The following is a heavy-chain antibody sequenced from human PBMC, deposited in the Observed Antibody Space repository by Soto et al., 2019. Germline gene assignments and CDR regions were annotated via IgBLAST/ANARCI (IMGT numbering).Heavy chain of an antibody. D-gene: IGHD1-26*01. CDR3: AKEGGLSGSYYISSSYYFDY. Sequence: QVQLVESGGGVVQPGRSLRLSCAASGFTFSSYGMHWVRQAPGKGLEWVAIISYDGSNTYYADSVKGRFTIFRDNSKNTLYLQMTSLSAEDTSVYYCAKEGGLSGSYYISSSYYFDYWGQGTLVTVSS. CDR1: GFTFSSYG. V-gene: IGHV3-30*18. J-gene: IGHJ4*02. CDR2: ISYDGSNT.